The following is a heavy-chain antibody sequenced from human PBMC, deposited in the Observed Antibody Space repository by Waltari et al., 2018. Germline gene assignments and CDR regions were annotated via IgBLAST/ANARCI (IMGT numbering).Heavy chain of an antibody. V-gene: IGHV4-34*01. J-gene: IGHJ5*02. D-gene: IGHD2-2*01. CDR2: ISHSGTT. CDR1: DGSFSAYY. Sequence: QVQLQQWGAGLLKPSETLSLTCAVYDGSFSAYYWRCLRQSPGKGLEWIGEISHSGTTNYNPSLKSRVTISLDTSKNQFSLRLTSVTAADTAVYYCARYGPDIVVIPTGIYWFDPWGQGTLVTVSS. CDR3: ARYGPDIVVIPTGIYWFDP.